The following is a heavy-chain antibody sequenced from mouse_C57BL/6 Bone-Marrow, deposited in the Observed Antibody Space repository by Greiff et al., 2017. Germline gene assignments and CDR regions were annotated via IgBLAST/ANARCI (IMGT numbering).Heavy chain of an antibody. Sequence: EVQLQQSGPVLVKPGASVKMSCKASGYTFTDYYMNWVKQSHGKSLEWIGVINPYNGGTSYNQKFKGKATLTVAKSSSTAYMELNSLTSEDSAVYYCASPVWLPYFDYWGQGTTLTVSS. J-gene: IGHJ2*01. CDR1: GYTFTDYY. CDR3: ASPVWLPYFDY. D-gene: IGHD2-2*01. CDR2: INPYNGGT. V-gene: IGHV1-19*01.